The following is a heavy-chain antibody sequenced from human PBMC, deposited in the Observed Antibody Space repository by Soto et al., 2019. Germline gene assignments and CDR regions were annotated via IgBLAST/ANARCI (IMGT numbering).Heavy chain of an antibody. J-gene: IGHJ5*02. D-gene: IGHD3-10*01. Sequence: PGGSLRLSCAASGFTFSSYSMNWVRQAPGKGLEWVSQISSSRRTIYYADSVKGRFTISRDNAENSLYLQMNSLRAEDTAVYYCAREDITRGGWFDPWGQGTLVTVSS. CDR1: GFTFSSYS. CDR2: ISSSRRTI. V-gene: IGHV3-48*01. CDR3: AREDITRGGWFDP.